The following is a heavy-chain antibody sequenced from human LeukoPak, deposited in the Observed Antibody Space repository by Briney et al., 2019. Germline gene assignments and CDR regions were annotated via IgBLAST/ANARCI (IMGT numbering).Heavy chain of an antibody. V-gene: IGHV1-18*01. J-gene: IGHJ4*02. CDR3: ARDYAYCDFWSGYPPFDY. CDR1: GYTFTSYG. D-gene: IGHD3-3*01. Sequence: ASVKVSCKASGYTFTSYGISWVRQAPGQGLEWMGWISAYNGNTNYAQKLQGRVTMTTDTSTSTAYMELRSLRSDDTAVYYCARDYAYCDFWSGYPPFDYWGQGTLVTVSS. CDR2: ISAYNGNT.